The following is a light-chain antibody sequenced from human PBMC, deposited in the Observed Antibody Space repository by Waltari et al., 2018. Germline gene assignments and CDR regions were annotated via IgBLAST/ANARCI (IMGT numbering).Light chain of an antibody. Sequence: QSALTQPPSASGSPGQSVIISCTGTSSDIGSYNSVSWYQQHPGRAPKLIIHGVTHRPSGVPERFSASKSGNTASLTVSGLQAEDEAKYYCSSYAGIKNYVLFGGGTQLTVL. CDR2: GVT. J-gene: IGLJ2*01. CDR1: SSDIGSYNS. CDR3: SSYAGIKNYVL. V-gene: IGLV2-8*01.